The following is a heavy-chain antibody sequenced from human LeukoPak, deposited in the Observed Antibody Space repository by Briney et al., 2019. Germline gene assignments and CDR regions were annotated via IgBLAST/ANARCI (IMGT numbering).Heavy chain of an antibody. J-gene: IGHJ3*02. CDR2: IRGGGGSA. CDR1: GFTFSSYA. V-gene: IGHV3-23*01. Sequence: GGSLRLSCAASGFTFSSYAMSWVRQAPGKGPEWVSAIRGGGGSAFYADSVKGRFTISRDNSKYTLFLQMNSLRAEDTAVYYCARDPNGDYIGAFDMWGPGTMVTVSS. D-gene: IGHD4-17*01. CDR3: ARDPNGDYIGAFDM.